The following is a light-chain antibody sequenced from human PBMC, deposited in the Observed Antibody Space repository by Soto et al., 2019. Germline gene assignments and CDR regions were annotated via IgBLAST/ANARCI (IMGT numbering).Light chain of an antibody. Sequence: QSVLTQPPSVSAAPGQKVTISCAGSSSNIGRNYVSWYQQIPGTAPKLLIYDNNERPSGIPDRFSASKSDTSAALDITGLPTGDEADYYCGTWDSSLRAGVFGGGTKVTVL. V-gene: IGLV1-51*01. CDR2: DNN. J-gene: IGLJ2*01. CDR3: GTWDSSLRAGV. CDR1: SSNIGRNY.